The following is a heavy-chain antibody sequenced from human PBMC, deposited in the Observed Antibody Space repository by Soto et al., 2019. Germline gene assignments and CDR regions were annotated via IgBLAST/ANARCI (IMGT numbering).Heavy chain of an antibody. Sequence: EVQLLETGGGLVQPGGSLSLSCVASGLTFSDHAMSWVRQAPGKGPEWVSAISGAADITYYAGSVKGRFTISRDNSKNTVYLQMNSLRADDTAVYYCAKGLRLGSDCWGQGTLVTVSS. D-gene: IGHD3-16*01. CDR2: ISGAADIT. CDR1: GLTFSDHA. V-gene: IGHV3-23*01. CDR3: AKGLRLGSDC. J-gene: IGHJ4*02.